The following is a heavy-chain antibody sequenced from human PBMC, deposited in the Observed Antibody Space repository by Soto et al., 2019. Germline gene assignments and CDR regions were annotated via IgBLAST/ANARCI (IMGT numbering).Heavy chain of an antibody. CDR3: AKGLGPLDAFDI. J-gene: IGHJ3*02. D-gene: IGHD7-27*01. CDR2: ISGSGGST. CDR1: GFTFSSYA. V-gene: IGHV3-23*01. Sequence: GSLRLSCAASGFTFSSYAMSWVRQAPGKGLEWVSAISGSGGSTYYADSVKGRFTISRDNSKNTLYLQMNSLRAEDTAVYYCAKGLGPLDAFDIWGQGTMVTVSS.